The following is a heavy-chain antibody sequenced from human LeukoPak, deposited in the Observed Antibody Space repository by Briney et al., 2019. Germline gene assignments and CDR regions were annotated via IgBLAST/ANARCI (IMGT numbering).Heavy chain of an antibody. J-gene: IGHJ4*02. D-gene: IGHD6-13*01. CDR1: GFTFSSYW. CDR2: INSDASST. CDR3: ARGGSAYSSSWSTFDD. Sequence: GGSLRLSCAASGFTFSSYWMHWVRQAPGKGLVWVSRINSDASSTTYADSVKGRFTISRDNAKNALFLQMNSLRVEDTAVYYCARGGSAYSSSWSTFDDWGQGTLVTVSA. V-gene: IGHV3-74*01.